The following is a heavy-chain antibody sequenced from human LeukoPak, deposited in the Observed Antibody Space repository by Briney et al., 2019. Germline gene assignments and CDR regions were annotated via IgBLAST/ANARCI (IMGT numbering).Heavy chain of an antibody. J-gene: IGHJ5*02. CDR2: ISAYNGNT. CDR1: GYTFTSYG. V-gene: IGHV1-18*01. CDR3: ARVRAVPDYSNYRINWFDP. D-gene: IGHD4-11*01. Sequence: ASVKVSCKASGYTFTSYGISWVRQAPGQGLEWMGWISAYNGNTNYAQKLQGRVTMTTDTSTSTAYMELRSLRSDDTAVYYCARVRAVPDYSNYRINWFDPWGQGTLVTVYS.